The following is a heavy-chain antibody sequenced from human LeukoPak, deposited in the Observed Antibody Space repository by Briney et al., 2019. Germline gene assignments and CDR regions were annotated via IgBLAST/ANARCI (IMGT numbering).Heavy chain of an antibody. CDR2: INPNSGGT. V-gene: IGHV1-2*06. D-gene: IGHD6-6*01. CDR1: GYTFTGYY. Sequence: ASVKVSCKASGYTFTGYYMHWVRQAPGQGLEWMGRINPNSGGTNYAQKFRGRVTMTRDTSISTAYMELSRLRSDDTAVYYCARDRKYSSSRSYYYYGMDVWGQGTTVTVSS. J-gene: IGHJ6*02. CDR3: ARDRKYSSSRSYYYYGMDV.